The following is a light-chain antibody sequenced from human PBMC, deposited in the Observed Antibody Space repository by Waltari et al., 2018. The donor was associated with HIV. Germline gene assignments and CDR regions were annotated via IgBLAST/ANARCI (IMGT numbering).Light chain of an antibody. V-gene: IGKV3-15*01. J-gene: IGKJ1*01. Sequence: EIVMTQTPATVSVSPGDRATLSCRASQSVRTYLAWYQQKPGQGPRLLIYGASNRATGVPSSFSATGSGTDFTLTISSLQPEDFAVYYCQQYDIWPPWTFGQGTKVEIK. CDR1: QSVRTY. CDR2: GAS. CDR3: QQYDIWPPWT.